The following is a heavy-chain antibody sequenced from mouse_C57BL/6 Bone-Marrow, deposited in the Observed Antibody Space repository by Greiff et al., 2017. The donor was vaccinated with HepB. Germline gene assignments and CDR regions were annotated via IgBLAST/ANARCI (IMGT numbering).Heavy chain of an antibody. Sequence: VHLVESGPGLVQPSQSLSITCTVSGFSLTSYGVHWVRQSPGKGLEWLGVIWSGGSTDYNAAFISRLSISKDNSKSQVFFKMNSLQADDTAIYYCARKGGYYGYWYFDVWGTGTTVTVSS. CDR2: IWSGGST. CDR3: ARKGGYYGYWYFDV. V-gene: IGHV2-2*01. CDR1: GFSLTSYG. J-gene: IGHJ1*03. D-gene: IGHD2-3*01.